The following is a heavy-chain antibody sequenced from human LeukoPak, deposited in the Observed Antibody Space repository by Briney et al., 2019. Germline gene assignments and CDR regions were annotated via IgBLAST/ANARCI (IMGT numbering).Heavy chain of an antibody. CDR2: IRYDGSNK. CDR1: GFTFSSYG. Sequence: GGSLRLSCAASGFTFSSYGMHWVRQAPGKGLEWVAFIRYDGSNKYYADSVKGRFTISRDNSKNTLYLQMNSLRAEDTAVYHCAKDHPQVRGVIDYWGQGTLVTVSS. CDR3: AKDHPQVRGVIDY. D-gene: IGHD3-10*01. V-gene: IGHV3-30*02. J-gene: IGHJ4*02.